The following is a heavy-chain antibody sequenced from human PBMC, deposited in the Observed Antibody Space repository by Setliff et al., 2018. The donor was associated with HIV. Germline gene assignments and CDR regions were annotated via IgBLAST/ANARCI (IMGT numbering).Heavy chain of an antibody. CDR2: IIPIFETT. CDR1: GGTFGSYA. CDR3: ARPAVLISTDYYYYMDV. Sequence: ASVKVSCKASGGTFGSYAISWVRQAPGQGLEWLGGIIPIFETTNYAQKFQGRVTITADESTNTAYMELSSLRSEDTAIYYCARPAVLISTDYYYYMDVWGQGTTVTVSS. V-gene: IGHV1-69*13. J-gene: IGHJ6*02. D-gene: IGHD6-19*01.